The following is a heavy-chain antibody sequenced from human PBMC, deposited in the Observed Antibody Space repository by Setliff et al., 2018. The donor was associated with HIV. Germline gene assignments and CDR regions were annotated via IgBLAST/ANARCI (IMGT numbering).Heavy chain of an antibody. D-gene: IGHD2-21*02. Sequence: SETLSLTCAVYGGSFSGHYWSWIRQTPGKGLEWIGDISHSGSTNYNPSLKSRVTISVDTSKNQFSLRLTSVTAADTAVYFCARGSRSPLVNKFRVTPAFDYWVPETLLVTVSS. CDR2: ISHSGST. V-gene: IGHV4-34*01. CDR1: GGSFSGHY. J-gene: IGHJ4*03. CDR3: ARGSRSPLVNKFRVTPAFDY.